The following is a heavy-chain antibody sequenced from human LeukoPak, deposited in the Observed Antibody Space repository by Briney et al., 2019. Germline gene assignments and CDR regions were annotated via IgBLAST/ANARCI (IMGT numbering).Heavy chain of an antibody. CDR1: GFTFSSYG. D-gene: IGHD3-22*01. J-gene: IGHJ4*02. CDR2: ISGSGGST. CDR3: AARWYYYDSSGYDVPRDSGFDY. Sequence: GGSLRLSCAASGFTFSSYGMRWVRQAPGKGLEWVSAISGSGGSTYYADSVKGRFTISRDNSKNSLYLQMNSLRAEAMAVYYCAARWYYYDSSGYDVPRDSGFDYWGQGTLVTVSS. V-gene: IGHV3-23*01.